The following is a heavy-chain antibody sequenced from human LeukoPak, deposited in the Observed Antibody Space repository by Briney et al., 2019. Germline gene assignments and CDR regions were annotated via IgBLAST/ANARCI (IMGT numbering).Heavy chain of an antibody. CDR2: ISGSGGST. CDR1: GFTFSSYA. CDR3: AKVSVGATFFDY. Sequence: GGSLRLSCAASGFTFSSYAMSWVRQAPGKGREWVSAISGSGGSTYYADSVKGRFTISRDNSKNTLYLQMNSLRAEDTAVYYCAKVSVGATFFDYWGQGTLVTVSS. D-gene: IGHD1-26*01. J-gene: IGHJ4*02. V-gene: IGHV3-23*01.